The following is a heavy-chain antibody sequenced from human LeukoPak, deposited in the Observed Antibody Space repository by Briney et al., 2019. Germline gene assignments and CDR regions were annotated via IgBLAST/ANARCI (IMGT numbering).Heavy chain of an antibody. D-gene: IGHD4-23*01. CDR1: GGSISSSSYY. Sequence: SETLSLTCTVSGGSISSSSYYWGWIRQPPGKGLEWIGEINHSGSTNYNPSLKSRVTISVDTSKNQFSLKLSSVTAADTAVYYCARGRAPYYLTPKSNWFDPWGQGTLVTVSS. J-gene: IGHJ5*02. CDR3: ARGRAPYYLTPKSNWFDP. V-gene: IGHV4-39*07. CDR2: INHSGST.